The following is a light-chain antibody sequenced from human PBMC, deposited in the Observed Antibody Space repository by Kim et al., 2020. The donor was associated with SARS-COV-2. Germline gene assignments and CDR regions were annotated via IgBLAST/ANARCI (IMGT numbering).Light chain of an antibody. CDR2: GAS. CDR3: QQYGDWPLT. J-gene: IGKJ4*01. CDR1: QGLSSN. V-gene: IGKV3-15*01. Sequence: EIVMTQSPATLSVSPGERATLSCRASQGLSSNLAWYQQKPGQAPRLLIHGASRRATGIPARFSGSGSGTEFTLTISSLQSEDFAVYYCQQYGDWPLTFGGGTKVEIK.